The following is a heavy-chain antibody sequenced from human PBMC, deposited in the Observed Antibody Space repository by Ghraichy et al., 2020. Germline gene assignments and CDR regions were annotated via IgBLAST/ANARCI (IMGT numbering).Heavy chain of an antibody. CDR2: ISGSGGST. D-gene: IGHD3-16*02. V-gene: IGHV3-23*01. CDR3: ANFYVWGSYRYKDY. CDR1: GFTFSSYA. Sequence: LSLTCAASGFTFSSYAMSWVRQAPGKGLEWVSAISGSGGSTYYADSVKGRFTISRDNSKNTLYLQMNSLRAEDTAVYYCANFYVWGSYRYKDYWGQGTLVTVSS. J-gene: IGHJ4*02.